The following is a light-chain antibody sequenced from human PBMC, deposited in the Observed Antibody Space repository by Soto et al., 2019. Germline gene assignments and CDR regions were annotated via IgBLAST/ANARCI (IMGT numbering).Light chain of an antibody. CDR1: QSVGTK. Sequence: EKVMTQSPVTLSVSTGERVTLSCRASQSVGTKLAWYQQKPGQAPRLLIYGASNRATGTPVRFSGSASGTEFTLTISSLQSEDSGVYYCQQADVWPALTFGGGTKVEIK. V-gene: IGKV3-15*01. CDR2: GAS. J-gene: IGKJ4*01. CDR3: QQADVWPALT.